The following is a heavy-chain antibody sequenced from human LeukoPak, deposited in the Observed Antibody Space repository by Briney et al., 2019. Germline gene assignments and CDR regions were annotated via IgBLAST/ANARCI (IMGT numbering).Heavy chain of an antibody. CDR2: INPSGGST. CDR3: ARGRQLERRYYYYYMDV. D-gene: IGHD1-1*01. Sequence: ASVKVSCKASGYTFTSYYMHWVRQAPGQGLEWMGIINPSGGSTSYAQKFQGRVTMTGDTSTSTVYMELSSLRSEDTAVYYCARGRQLERRYYYYYMDVWGKGTTVTVSS. V-gene: IGHV1-46*01. CDR1: GYTFTSYY. J-gene: IGHJ6*03.